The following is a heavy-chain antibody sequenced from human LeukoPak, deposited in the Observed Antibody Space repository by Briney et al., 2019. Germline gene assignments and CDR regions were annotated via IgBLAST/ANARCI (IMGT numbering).Heavy chain of an antibody. CDR3: ARDSPLIAAAGTGDY. V-gene: IGHV1-18*01. Sequence: ASVKVSCKASGYTFTSYGISWVRQAPGQGLEWMGWISAYNGNTNYAQKLQGRVTMTTDTPTSTAHMELRSLRSDDTAVYYCARDSPLIAAAGTGDYWGQGTLVTVSS. J-gene: IGHJ4*02. CDR1: GYTFTSYG. D-gene: IGHD6-13*01. CDR2: ISAYNGNT.